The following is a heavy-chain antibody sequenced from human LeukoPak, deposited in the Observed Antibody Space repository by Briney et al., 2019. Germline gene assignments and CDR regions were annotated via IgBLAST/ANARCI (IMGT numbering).Heavy chain of an antibody. CDR1: GGTFSSYA. Sequence: SVKVSCKASGGTFSSYAISWVRQAPGRGLEWMGGIIPIFGTADYAQKFQGRVTITADESTSTAYMDLSSLRSEDTAVYYCARDPSMVRGENTPYFDYWGQGTLVTVSS. CDR3: ARDPSMVRGENTPYFDY. V-gene: IGHV1-69*01. J-gene: IGHJ4*02. CDR2: IIPIFGTA. D-gene: IGHD3-10*01.